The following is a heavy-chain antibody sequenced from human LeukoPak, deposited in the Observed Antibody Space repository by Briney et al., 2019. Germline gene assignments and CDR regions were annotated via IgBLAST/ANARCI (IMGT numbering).Heavy chain of an antibody. CDR1: GYTFTGYY. CDR3: ARHGSGSYARYYYYMDV. V-gene: IGHV1-2*02. J-gene: IGHJ6*03. CDR2: INPNSGGT. Sequence: ASVKVSCKASGYTFTGYYMHWVRQAPGQGLEWMGWINPNSGGTNYAQKFQGRVTMTRDTSISTAYMELSRLRSDDTAVYYCARHGSGSYARYYYYMDVWGKGTTVTISS. D-gene: IGHD3-10*01.